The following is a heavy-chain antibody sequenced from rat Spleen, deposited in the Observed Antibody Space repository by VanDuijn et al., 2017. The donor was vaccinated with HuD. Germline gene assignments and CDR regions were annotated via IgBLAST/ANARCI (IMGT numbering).Heavy chain of an antibody. D-gene: IGHD1-1*01. CDR2: IQNGGST. CDR3: ARDPPFYHAGDVGYFDY. Sequence: QVQLKESGPGLVQPSQTLSLTCTVSGLSLTSNSVSWIRQPPGKGLEWMGRIQNGGSTDYNSALKSRLSISRDTSKSQVFLEMNSLQTEDTATYYCARDPPFYHAGDVGYFDYWGQGVMVTVSS. CDR1: GLSLTSNS. J-gene: IGHJ2*01. V-gene: IGHV2-47*01.